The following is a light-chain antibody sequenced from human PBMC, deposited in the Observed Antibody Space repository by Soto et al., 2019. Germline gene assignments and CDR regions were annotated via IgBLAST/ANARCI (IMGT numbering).Light chain of an antibody. CDR1: SSDVGAYNY. J-gene: IGLJ1*01. CDR3: ISHAGSNNDV. V-gene: IGLV2-8*01. CDR2: EVS. Sequence: QSALTQPPSASGSPGQSVTISCTGTSSDVGAYNYVSWYQQHPGKAPKLMSYEVSQRPPGVPDRFSGSKSRTTASLTASGLQAEDEADYYCISHAGSNNDVFGPGTMVTV.